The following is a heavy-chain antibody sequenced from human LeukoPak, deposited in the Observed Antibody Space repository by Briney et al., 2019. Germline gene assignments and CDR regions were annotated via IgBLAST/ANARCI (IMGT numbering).Heavy chain of an antibody. J-gene: IGHJ4*02. V-gene: IGHV1-18*01. Sequence: AAVKLSCKASGYTFTSNGISWVRQAPGQGLEWMGWLNTYNGNTIYAQKLQGRVTMTTDTSTTTAYMELRSLRSDDTAVYYCARSYSTGSYGDWGQGTPVSVSS. CDR3: ARSYSTGSYGD. D-gene: IGHD3-10*01. CDR1: GYTFTSNG. CDR2: LNTYNGNT.